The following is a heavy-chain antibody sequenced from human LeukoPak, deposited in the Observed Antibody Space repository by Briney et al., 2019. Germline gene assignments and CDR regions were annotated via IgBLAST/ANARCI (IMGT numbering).Heavy chain of an antibody. V-gene: IGHV3-74*01. D-gene: IGHD2-15*01. CDR3: ARDQCSGGSCDRWNY. J-gene: IGHJ4*02. CDR2: INRDGVTT. Sequence: GGSLRLSCAASGFTFSSYWMHWVRQAPGKGLVWVSRINRDGVTTSYADSVKGRFTISRDNAKNTLYLQMNSLRAEDTAVYYCARDQCSGGSCDRWNYWGQGTLVTVSS. CDR1: GFTFSSYW.